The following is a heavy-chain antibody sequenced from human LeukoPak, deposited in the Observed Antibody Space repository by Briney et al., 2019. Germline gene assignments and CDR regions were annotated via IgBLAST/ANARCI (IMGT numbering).Heavy chain of an antibody. V-gene: IGHV1-2*02. D-gene: IGHD6-19*01. Sequence: ASVKVSFKASGYSFTGYYMHWVRQAPGQGLEWMGWINPNSGGANYAQKFQGRVTMTRDTSISTAYMEVSRLRTDDTAMYYCARGWYTSGWSFDYWGQGTLVTVSS. J-gene: IGHJ4*02. CDR3: ARGWYTSGWSFDY. CDR1: GYSFTGYY. CDR2: INPNSGGA.